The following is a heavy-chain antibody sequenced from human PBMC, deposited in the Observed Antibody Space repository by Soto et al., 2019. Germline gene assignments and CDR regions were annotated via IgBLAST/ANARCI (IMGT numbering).Heavy chain of an antibody. CDR2: INHSGST. CDR1: GGSFSGYY. J-gene: IGHJ5*02. D-gene: IGHD6-6*01. V-gene: IGHV4-34*01. CDR3: ARGGSLTAARGLSWFDP. Sequence: LSLTCAVYGGSFSGYYWSWIRQLPGKGLEWIGEINHSGSTNYNPSLKSRVTISVDTSKNQFSLKQSSVTAADTAVYYCARGGSLTAARGLSWFDPWGQGTLGTVSS.